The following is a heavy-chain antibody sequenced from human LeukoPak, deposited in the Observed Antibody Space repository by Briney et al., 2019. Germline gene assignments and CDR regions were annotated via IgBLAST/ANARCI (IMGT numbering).Heavy chain of an antibody. Sequence: GGSLRLSCAASGFTFSSCKMHWVRQAPGKGLEWVSYISDSGGSIYYADSVKGRFTISRDNAKNSLYLQMNSLRADDTAVYYCARECGSGCFDYWGQGILVTVSS. CDR3: ARECGSGCFDY. CDR1: GFTFSSCK. CDR2: ISDSGGSI. J-gene: IGHJ4*02. D-gene: IGHD6-19*01. V-gene: IGHV3-48*03.